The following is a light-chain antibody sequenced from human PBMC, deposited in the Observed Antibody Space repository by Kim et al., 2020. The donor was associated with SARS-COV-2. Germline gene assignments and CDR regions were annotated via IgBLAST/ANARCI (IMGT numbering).Light chain of an antibody. CDR2: AAS. V-gene: IGKV1-39*01. CDR1: QSISSY. J-gene: IGKJ1*01. Sequence: DIQMTQSPSSLSASVGDRVTITCRASQSISSYLHWYQQKPGKAPKVLIYAASSLQSGVPSRFSGSGSGTDFTLTISSLQPEDFATYYCQQSHTTPRTFGQGTKVEI. CDR3: QQSHTTPRT.